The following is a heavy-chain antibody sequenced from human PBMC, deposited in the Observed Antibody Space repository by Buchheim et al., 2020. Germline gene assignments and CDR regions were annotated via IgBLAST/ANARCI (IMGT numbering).Heavy chain of an antibody. CDR1: GVSIRSGGNY. D-gene: IGHD5-24*01. J-gene: IGHJ6*02. V-gene: IGHV4-31*03. CDR3: ARDMWEMATVNNYYSYYGTDV. CDR2: VYYTGPV. Sequence: QVQLQESGPGVVKPSPTLSLTCTVSGVSIRSGGNYWSWIRQRPGKGLECICYVYYTGPVYYNPSLHSRLTMSLHTSTNQFFLILSSVAAADTAVYYCARDMWEMATVNNYYSYYGTDVWGQGTT.